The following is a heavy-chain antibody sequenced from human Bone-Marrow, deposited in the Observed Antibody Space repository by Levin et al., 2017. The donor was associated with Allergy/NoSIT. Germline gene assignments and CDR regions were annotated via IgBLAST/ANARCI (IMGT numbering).Heavy chain of an antibody. CDR1: GGSFGSAAYY. CDR3: ARLRFLEWPTPSDYYGLDV. J-gene: IGHJ6*02. D-gene: IGHD3-3*01. CDR2: MFYSGTT. V-gene: IGHV4-30-4*01. Sequence: SQTLSLTCTVSGGSFGSAAYYWSWIRQPPGKGLQWIGHMFYSGTTYYNPSLKSRVTMSVDTSSDQFSLRLSSVTAADTAVYYCARLRFLEWPTPSDYYGLDVWGQGTTVTVSS.